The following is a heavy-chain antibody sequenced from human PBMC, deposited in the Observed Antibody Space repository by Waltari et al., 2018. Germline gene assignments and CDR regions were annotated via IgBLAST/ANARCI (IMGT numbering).Heavy chain of an antibody. CDR2: INPNSGGT. J-gene: IGHJ6*02. CDR3: AWGFYVLQTYGMDV. D-gene: IGHD7-27*01. V-gene: IGHV1-2*02. Sequence: QVQLVQSGAEVKKPGASVKVSCKASGYTFTGYYMHWVRQAPGQGLEWMGWINPNSGGTNYEQKFQGRVTRTRDTSISTAYMELSRLRSDDTAVYYCAWGFYVLQTYGMDVWGQGTTVTVSS. CDR1: GYTFTGYY.